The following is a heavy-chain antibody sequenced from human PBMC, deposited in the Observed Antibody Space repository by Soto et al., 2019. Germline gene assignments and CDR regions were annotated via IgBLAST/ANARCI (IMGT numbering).Heavy chain of an antibody. V-gene: IGHV4-34*01. CDR1: GWSFNDYY. CDR3: ARGRGEVDY. D-gene: IGHD3-16*01. CDR2: IKHGGST. Sequence: XETLSLTCSVYGWSFNDYYWNWIRQPPGKGLEWIGEIKHGGSTNYNPSLKTRVTMSLDTSKNQVSLKLTSVTAADTAVYYCARGRGEVDYWGQGTQVTVSS. J-gene: IGHJ4*02.